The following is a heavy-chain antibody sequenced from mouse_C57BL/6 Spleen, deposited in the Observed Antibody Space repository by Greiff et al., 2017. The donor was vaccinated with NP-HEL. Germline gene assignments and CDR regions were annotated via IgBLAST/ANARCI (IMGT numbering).Heavy chain of an antibody. Sequence: QVRLQQSGPELVKPGASVKISCKASGYAFSSSWMNWVKQRPGKGLEWIGRIDPGDGDTNYNGKFKGKATMTADKSSSTAYMQLSSLTSEDSAVYFCARGTGTIDYWGQGTTLTVSS. CDR1: GYAFSSSW. V-gene: IGHV1-82*01. J-gene: IGHJ2*01. CDR3: ARGTGTIDY. D-gene: IGHD4-1*01. CDR2: IDPGDGDT.